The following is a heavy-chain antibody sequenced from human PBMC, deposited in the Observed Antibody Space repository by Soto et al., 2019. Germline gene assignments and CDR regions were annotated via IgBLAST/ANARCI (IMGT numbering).Heavy chain of an antibody. D-gene: IGHD6-13*01. J-gene: IGHJ4*02. Sequence: PGGSLRLPCVASEFTFSSYEMNWVRQAPGKGLEWVSYISSSGTTIYYTDSVKGRFTISRDNAKKSLYLQMNSLRAEDTAVYYCVRFGGAAAGPGDYWGQGTLVTVSS. CDR2: ISSSGTTI. V-gene: IGHV3-48*03. CDR1: EFTFSSYE. CDR3: VRFGGAAAGPGDY.